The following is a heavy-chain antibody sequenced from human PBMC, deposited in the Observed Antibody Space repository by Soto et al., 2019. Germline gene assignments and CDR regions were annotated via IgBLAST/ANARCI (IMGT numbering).Heavy chain of an antibody. J-gene: IGHJ5*02. V-gene: IGHV4-39*01. CDR2: IYYSGST. Sequence: SETLSLTCTVSGGSISSSSYYWGWIRQPPGKGLEWIGSIYYSGSTYYNPSLKSRVTISVDTSKNQFSLKLSSVTAADTAVYYCVRVSVAGTVNWFDPWGQGTLVTVSS. CDR3: VRVSVAGTVNWFDP. CDR1: GGSISSSSYY. D-gene: IGHD6-19*01.